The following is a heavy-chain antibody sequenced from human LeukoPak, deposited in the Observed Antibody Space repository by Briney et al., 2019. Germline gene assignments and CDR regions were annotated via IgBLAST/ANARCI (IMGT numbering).Heavy chain of an antibody. Sequence: GGSLRLSCAASGFTFSSSAMSWVRQAPGKGLGWVSAISGSGSNTYYADSVKGRLTISRDNSKNTLYLRMSSLRAEDTAVYYCVKEASRAYFDYWGQGTLVTVSS. CDR1: GFTFSSSA. J-gene: IGHJ4*02. D-gene: IGHD2-2*01. CDR2: ISGSGSNT. V-gene: IGHV3-23*01. CDR3: VKEASRAYFDY.